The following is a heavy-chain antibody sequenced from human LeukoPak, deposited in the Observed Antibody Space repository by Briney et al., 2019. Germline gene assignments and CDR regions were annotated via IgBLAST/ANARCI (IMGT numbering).Heavy chain of an antibody. V-gene: IGHV4-59*01. J-gene: IGHJ5*02. CDR2: IYYSGST. CDR1: GGSISSYC. D-gene: IGHD3-22*01. Sequence: PSETLSLTCTVSGGSISSYCWSWIRQPPGKGLEWIGYIYYSGSTNYNPSLKSRVTISVDTSKNQFSLKLSSVTAADTAVYYCARGGSELYYYDSGGHFDPWGQGTLVTVSS. CDR3: ARGGSELYYYDSGGHFDP.